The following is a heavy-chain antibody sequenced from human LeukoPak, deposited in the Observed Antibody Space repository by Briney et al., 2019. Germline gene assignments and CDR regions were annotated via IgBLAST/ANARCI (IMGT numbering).Heavy chain of an antibody. CDR1: GGSISSDH. CDR2: INYNWNP. Sequence: PSETLSLTCTVSGGSISSDHWSWIRQPPGKGLEWIGYINYNWNPKYNPSLKSRVTISVDTSKNQFSLKVTSVTAADTAVYYCATYRAGTSGRGSWGQGTLVTVSS. CDR3: ATYRAGTSGRGS. D-gene: IGHD3-10*01. V-gene: IGHV4-59*01. J-gene: IGHJ5*02.